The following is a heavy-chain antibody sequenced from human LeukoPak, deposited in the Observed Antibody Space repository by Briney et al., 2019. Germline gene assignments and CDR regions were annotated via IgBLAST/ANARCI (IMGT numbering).Heavy chain of an antibody. J-gene: IGHJ6*03. CDR1: GGSFSGYY. CDR2: INHSGST. V-gene: IGHV4-34*01. Sequence: PSETLSLTCAVYGGSFSGYYWSWIRQPPGKGLEWMGQINHSGSTNYSPSLKSRVTISVDTSKNQFSLKLSSVTAADTAVYYCARGFFGELLPNYYYYMDVWGKGTTVTVSS. D-gene: IGHD1-26*01. CDR3: ARGFFGELLPNYYYYMDV.